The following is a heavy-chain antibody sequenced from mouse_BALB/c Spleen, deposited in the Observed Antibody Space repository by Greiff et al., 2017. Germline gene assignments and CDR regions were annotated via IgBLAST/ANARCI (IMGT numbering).Heavy chain of an antibody. CDR3: TRSNWAFDY. D-gene: IGHD4-1*02. V-gene: IGHV1-69*02. CDR1: GYTFTSYW. J-gene: IGHJ2*01. CDR2: IYPSDSYT. Sequence: QVQLQQPGAELVRPGASVKLSCKASGYTFTSYWINWVKQRPGQGLEWIGNIYPSDSYTNYNQKFKDKATLTVDKSSSTAYMQLSSPTSEDSAVYYCTRSNWAFDYWGQGTTLTVSA.